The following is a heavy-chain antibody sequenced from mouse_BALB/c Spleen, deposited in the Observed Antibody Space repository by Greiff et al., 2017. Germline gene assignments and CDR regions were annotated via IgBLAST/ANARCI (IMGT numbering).Heavy chain of an antibody. D-gene: IGHD2-10*02. CDR1: GYAFSSYW. CDR2: IYPGDGDT. Sequence: VHLVESGAELVRPGSSVKISCKASGYAFSSYWMNWVKQRPGQGLEWIGQIYPGDGDTNYNGKFKGKATLTADKSSSTAYMQLSSLTSEDSAVYFCARSRYGNYVRYFDVWGAGTTVTVSS. V-gene: IGHV1-80*01. CDR3: ARSRYGNYVRYFDV. J-gene: IGHJ1*01.